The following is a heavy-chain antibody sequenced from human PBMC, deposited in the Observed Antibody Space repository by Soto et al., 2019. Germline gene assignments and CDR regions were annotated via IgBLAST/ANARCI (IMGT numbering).Heavy chain of an antibody. D-gene: IGHD3-16*02. CDR1: GGSFSGYY. V-gene: IGHV4-34*01. CDR3: ARGLLLWF. J-gene: IGHJ3*01. CDR2: INHSGST. Sequence: QVQLQQWGAGLLKPSETLSLTCAVYGGSFSGYYWSWIRQPPGKGLEWIGEINHSGSTNYNPSLKSRGTISVDTSKNQFSLKLSSVTAADTAVYYCARGLLLWFWGQGTMVTVSS.